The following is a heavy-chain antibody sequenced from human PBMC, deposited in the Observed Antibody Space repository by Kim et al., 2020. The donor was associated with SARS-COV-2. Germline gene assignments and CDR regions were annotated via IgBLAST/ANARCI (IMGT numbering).Heavy chain of an antibody. J-gene: IGHJ4*02. CDR3: ARDLQGSPRELSFSGYDTDY. CDR1: GYTFTGYY. D-gene: IGHD5-12*01. Sequence: ASVKVSCKASGYTFTGYYMHWVRQAPGQGLEWMGWINPNSGGTNYAQKFQGRVTMTRDTSISTAYMELSRLRSDDTAVYYCARDLQGSPRELSFSGYDTDYWGQGTLVTVSS. V-gene: IGHV1-2*02. CDR2: INPNSGGT.